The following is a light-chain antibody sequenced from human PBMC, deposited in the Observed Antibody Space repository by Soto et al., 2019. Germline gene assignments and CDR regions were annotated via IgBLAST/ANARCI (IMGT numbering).Light chain of an antibody. Sequence: QSVLTQPPSVSGAPGQRVTISCTGSSSNIGAGYDVHWYQQLPGTAPKLLIYGNSNRPSGVPDRFSGSKSGTSASLAITGLQAEDEADYYCQSYDSSLSGSVFGGRTKHTVL. CDR1: SSNIGAGYD. CDR2: GNS. CDR3: QSYDSSLSGSV. J-gene: IGLJ2*01. V-gene: IGLV1-40*01.